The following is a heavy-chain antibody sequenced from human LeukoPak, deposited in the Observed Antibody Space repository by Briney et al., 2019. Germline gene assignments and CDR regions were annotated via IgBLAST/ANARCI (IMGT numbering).Heavy chain of an antibody. CDR3: ARRPRHYDSSGYYQDY. CDR2: ISAYNGNT. CDR1: GYTFTSYG. V-gene: IGHV1-18*01. D-gene: IGHD3-22*01. J-gene: IGHJ4*02. Sequence: ASVKVSCKASGYTFTSYGISWVRQAPGQGLEWMGWISAYNGNTNYAQKLQGRVTMTTDTSTSTAYMELRSLRSDDTAVYYCARRPRHYDSSGYYQDYWGQGTLVTVSS.